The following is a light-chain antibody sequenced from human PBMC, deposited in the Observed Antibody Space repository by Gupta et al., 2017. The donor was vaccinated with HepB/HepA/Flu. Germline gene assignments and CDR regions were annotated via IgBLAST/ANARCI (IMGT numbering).Light chain of an antibody. V-gene: IGKV3-15*01. Sequence: EIVMTQSPATLSVSAGERATLSCRASQSVSSNLAWYQQKPGQAAMLRIFGASTRATGTPARFSGSGSGTECTLTVSSLQSEDFAVYYCQQYNNWPVTFGGGTKVEIK. CDR3: QQYNNWPVT. CDR1: QSVSSN. CDR2: GAS. J-gene: IGKJ4*01.